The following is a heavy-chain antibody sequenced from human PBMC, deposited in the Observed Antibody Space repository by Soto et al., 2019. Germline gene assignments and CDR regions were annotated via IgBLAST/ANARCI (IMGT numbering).Heavy chain of an antibody. CDR3: ARAEGGSFDY. Sequence: PSETLSLTCAVSGGSISSGGYSWSWIRQPPGKGLEWIGYIYHSGSTYYNPSLKSRVTISVDRSKNQFSLKLSSVTAADTAVYYCARAEGGSFDYWGQGTLVTVSS. J-gene: IGHJ4*02. V-gene: IGHV4-30-2*01. CDR1: GGSISSGGYS. CDR2: IYHSGST. D-gene: IGHD3-16*01.